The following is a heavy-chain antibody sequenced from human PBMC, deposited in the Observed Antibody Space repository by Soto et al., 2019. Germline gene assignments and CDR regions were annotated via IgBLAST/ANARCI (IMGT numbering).Heavy chain of an antibody. CDR1: GGSISSGDYY. Sequence: SETLSLTCTVSGGSISSGDYYWSWIRQPPGKGLEWIGYIYYSGSTYYNQSLKSRVTISVDTSKNQFSLKLSSETAADTAVYYCARALYSSFPRYYYYGMDVWGQGTTVT. D-gene: IGHD4-4*01. CDR3: ARALYSSFPRYYYYGMDV. V-gene: IGHV4-30-4*01. CDR2: IYYSGST. J-gene: IGHJ6*02.